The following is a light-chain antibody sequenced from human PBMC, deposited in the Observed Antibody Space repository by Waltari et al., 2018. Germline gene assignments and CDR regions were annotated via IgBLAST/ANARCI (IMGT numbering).Light chain of an antibody. CDR2: DVI. V-gene: IGLV2-23*02. CDR1: NSDVGSYNL. J-gene: IGLJ2*01. CDR3: CSYAGSSTFHVL. Sequence: QSVLTQPASMSGSPGQSITISCTGTNSDVGSYNLVSWYQQPPGKAPRPIIYDVITRPSGVCGRGSGSKAGNAAALTVSGLRPEDEAEYFCCSYAGSSTFHVLFGGGTKLTVL.